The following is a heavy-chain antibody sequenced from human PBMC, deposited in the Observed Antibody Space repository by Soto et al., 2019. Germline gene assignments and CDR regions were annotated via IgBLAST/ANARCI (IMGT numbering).Heavy chain of an antibody. Sequence: SETLSLTCTVSGGSISSYYWIWIRQPPGKGLEWIGYIYYSGSTNYNPSPKSRVTISVDTSKNQFSLKLSSVTAADTAVYYCASTDSSSWYFWFDPWGQGTLVTVSS. D-gene: IGHD6-13*01. V-gene: IGHV4-59*01. CDR1: GGSISSYY. J-gene: IGHJ5*02. CDR2: IYYSGST. CDR3: ASTDSSSWYFWFDP.